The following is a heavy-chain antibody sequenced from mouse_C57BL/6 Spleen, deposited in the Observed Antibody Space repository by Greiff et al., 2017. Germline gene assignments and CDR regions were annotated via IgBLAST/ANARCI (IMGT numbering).Heavy chain of an antibody. CDR1: GYTFTDYY. V-gene: IGHV1-77*01. J-gene: IGHJ1*03. CDR3: ARSGRLWRNWYFDV. CDR2: IGPGSGST. D-gene: IGHD3-1*01. Sequence: QVQLQQSGAELVKPGASVKISCKASGYTFTDYYINWVKQRPGQGLEWIGKIGPGSGSTYSNEKFKGKATLTADKSSSTAYMQLSSLPSEDSAVSFCARSGRLWRNWYFDVWGTGTTVTVSS.